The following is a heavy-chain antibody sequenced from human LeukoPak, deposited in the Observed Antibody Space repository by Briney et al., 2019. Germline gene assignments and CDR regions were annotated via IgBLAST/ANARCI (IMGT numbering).Heavy chain of an antibody. CDR3: ARDYSSGYSIYLDC. Sequence: GGSLRLSCAASEFTFSYYAMHWLRQAPGQGLVWVALISYDGSNTYYPDSVKGRFTISRDNSKNTLYLQMNSLRAEDTAVYYCARDYSSGYSIYLDCWGQGTLVTVSS. CDR1: EFTFSYYA. CDR2: ISYDGSNT. J-gene: IGHJ4*02. D-gene: IGHD3-22*01. V-gene: IGHV3-30-3*01.